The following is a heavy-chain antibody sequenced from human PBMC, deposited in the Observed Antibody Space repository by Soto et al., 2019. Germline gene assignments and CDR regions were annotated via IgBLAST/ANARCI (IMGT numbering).Heavy chain of an antibody. J-gene: IGHJ4*02. CDR3: AADYDFWSGYSATVLNDY. Sequence: GGSLRLSCAASGFTFSSYAMSWVRQAPGKGLEWVSAISGSGGSTYYADSVKGRFTISRDNSKNTLYLQMNSLRAEDTAVYYCAADYDFWSGYSATVLNDYWGQGTLVTVFS. V-gene: IGHV3-23*01. D-gene: IGHD3-3*01. CDR2: ISGSGGST. CDR1: GFTFSSYA.